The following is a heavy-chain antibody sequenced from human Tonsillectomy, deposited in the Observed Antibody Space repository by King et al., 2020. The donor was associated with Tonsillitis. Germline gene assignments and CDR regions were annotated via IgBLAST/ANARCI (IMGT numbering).Heavy chain of an antibody. CDR2: IYYSGST. CDR1: GGFISSGGYY. Sequence: QLQESGPGLVKPSQTLSLTCTVSGGFISSGGYYWSWIRQHPGKGLEWVGDIYYSGSTYYNPSLMSRVTISLDTSKNQFPLKLSSVTAADTAVYYCAGYSGYDAALDYWGQGTLVTVSS. V-gene: IGHV4-31*03. CDR3: AGYSGYDAALDY. J-gene: IGHJ4*02. D-gene: IGHD5-12*01.